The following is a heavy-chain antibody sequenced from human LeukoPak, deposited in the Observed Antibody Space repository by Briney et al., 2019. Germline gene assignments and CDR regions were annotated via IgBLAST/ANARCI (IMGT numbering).Heavy chain of an antibody. V-gene: IGHV4-61*01. J-gene: IGHJ6*02. D-gene: IGHD2-15*01. Sequence: SETLSLTCTVSGGSVSSISSYWDWIRQPPGKGLEWIGYIYYSGSTNYNPSLKSRVTISVDTSKNQFSLKLSSVTAADTAVYYCARVGGQNFYYYGMDVWGQGTTVTVS. CDR2: IYYSGST. CDR3: ARVGGQNFYYYGMDV. CDR1: GGSVSSISSY.